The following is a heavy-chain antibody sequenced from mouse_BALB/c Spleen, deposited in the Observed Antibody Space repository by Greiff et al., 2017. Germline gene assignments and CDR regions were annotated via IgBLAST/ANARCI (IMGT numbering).Heavy chain of an antibody. J-gene: IGHJ3*01. D-gene: IGHD2-10*02. CDR2: IYPGSGST. Sequence: QVQLQQPGAELVKPGTSVKLSCKASGYNFTSYWINWVKLRPGQGLEWIGDIYPGSGSTNYDEKFKSKATLTVDTSSSTAYMQLSSLTSEDSAVYYCSYGNYNAWFAYWGQGTLVTVSA. CDR1: GYNFTSYW. V-gene: IGHV1-55*01. CDR3: SYGNYNAWFAY.